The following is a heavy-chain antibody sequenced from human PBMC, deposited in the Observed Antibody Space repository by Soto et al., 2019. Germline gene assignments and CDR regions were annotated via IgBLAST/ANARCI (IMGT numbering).Heavy chain of an antibody. CDR2: INPNSGNI. CDR3: ARGRASGSYYLLDY. V-gene: IGHV1-8*01. J-gene: IGHJ4*02. CDR1: GDTFTTYD. D-gene: IGHD3-10*01. Sequence: ASVKVSCKASGDTFTTYDINWVRQASGHGLEWMGWINPNSGNIGYAQRFQGRVTMTRDTAIRTAYMEVSSLRSDDTAVYYCARGRASGSYYLLDYWGQGTLVTVSS.